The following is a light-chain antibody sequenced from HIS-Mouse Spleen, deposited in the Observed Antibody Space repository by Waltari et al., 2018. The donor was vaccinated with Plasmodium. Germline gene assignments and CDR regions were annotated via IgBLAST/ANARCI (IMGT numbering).Light chain of an antibody. CDR1: SSDVGSYNL. CDR2: EGS. Sequence: QSALTQPASVSGSPGQSITISCTGTSSDVGSYNLVSWYQQHPGKAPKLMIYEGSKRASGVSNRFSGSKSGNTACLTISGLQAEDEADYYCCSYAGSSTNWVFGGGTKLTVL. J-gene: IGLJ3*02. V-gene: IGLV2-23*01. CDR3: CSYAGSSTNWV.